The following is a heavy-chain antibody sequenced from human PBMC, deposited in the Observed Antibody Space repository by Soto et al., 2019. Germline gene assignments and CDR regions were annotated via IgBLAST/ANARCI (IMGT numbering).Heavy chain of an antibody. J-gene: IGHJ4*02. Sequence: VASVKVSCKASGYTFTSYGISWVRQAPGQGLEWMGWISAYNGNTNYAQKLQGRVTMTTDTSTSTAYMELRSLRSDDTAVYYCARGPWIQLWLKRTPFDYWGQGTLVTVSS. D-gene: IGHD5-18*01. V-gene: IGHV1-18*01. CDR3: ARGPWIQLWLKRTPFDY. CDR2: ISAYNGNT. CDR1: GYTFTSYG.